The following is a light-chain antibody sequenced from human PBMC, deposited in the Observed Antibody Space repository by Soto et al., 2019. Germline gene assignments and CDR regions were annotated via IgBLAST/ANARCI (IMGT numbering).Light chain of an antibody. V-gene: IGLV2-14*03. CDR1: SSDVGAYNY. CDR2: DVS. CDR3: SSYTSSNTYV. Sequence: QSALTQPASVSGSPGQSITISCTGTSSDVGAYNYFSWYQHHPGKVPQLMIYDVSNRPSGVSNRFSGSKSGNTASLTISGLKAEDEADYYCSSYTSSNTYVFGTGTKVT. J-gene: IGLJ1*01.